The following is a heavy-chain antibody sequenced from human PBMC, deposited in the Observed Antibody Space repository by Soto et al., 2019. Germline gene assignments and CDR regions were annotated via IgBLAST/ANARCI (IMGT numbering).Heavy chain of an antibody. Sequence: GESLKISCQVFGYTFTSYWITWVRQMPGKGLEWMGRIDPSDSYTNYSPSFQGHVTISADKSISTAYLQWSSLKASDTAMYYCARRAAAGTGWPYYYYGMDVWGQGTTVTVSS. V-gene: IGHV5-10-1*01. CDR3: ARRAAAGTGWPYYYYGMDV. J-gene: IGHJ6*02. CDR1: GYTFTSYW. D-gene: IGHD6-13*01. CDR2: IDPSDSYT.